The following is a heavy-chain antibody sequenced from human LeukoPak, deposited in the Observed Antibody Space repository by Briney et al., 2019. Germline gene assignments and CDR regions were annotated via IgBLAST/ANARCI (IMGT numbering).Heavy chain of an antibody. CDR3: ARGALTYYYGSGIPDY. J-gene: IGHJ4*02. V-gene: IGHV1-8*02. Sequence: ASVKVSCKASGGTFSSYAISWVRQATGLGLEWMGWMNPNSGNTGYAQKFQGRVTMTRNTSISTAYMELSSLRSEDTAVYYCARGALTYYYGSGIPDYWGQGTLVTVSS. CDR1: GGTFSSYA. CDR2: MNPNSGNT. D-gene: IGHD3-10*01.